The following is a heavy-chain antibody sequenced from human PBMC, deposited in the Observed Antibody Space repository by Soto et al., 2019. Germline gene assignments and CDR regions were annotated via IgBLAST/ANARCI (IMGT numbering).Heavy chain of an antibody. CDR1: GYTFTGYY. CDR3: GGGGLWCGEFNTFDY. Sequence: QVQLVQSGAEVKKPGASVKVSCKASGYTFTGYYMHWVRQAPGQGLEWMGWINPNSGGTNYAQKLQGWVTRTRDTSISTAGRGVGRVRFCGTAVYWWGGGGLWCGEFNTFDYWGQGTLVTVSS. J-gene: IGHJ4*02. V-gene: IGHV1-2*04. CDR2: INPNSGGT. D-gene: IGHD3-10*01.